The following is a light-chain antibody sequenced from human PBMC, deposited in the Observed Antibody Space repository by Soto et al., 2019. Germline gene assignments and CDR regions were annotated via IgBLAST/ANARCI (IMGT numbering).Light chain of an antibody. J-gene: IGKJ2*01. V-gene: IGKV3D-15*01. CDR1: QRISSN. Sequence: EIVMTQSPDTLSVSPGERATLSCRASQRISSNLAWYQQKPGQAPRLLIYGASTRATGVPARFSGSGSETEFTLTISNLQSEDCAVYYCQHYNNWPPYTFGQGTKLEIK. CDR2: GAS. CDR3: QHYNNWPPYT.